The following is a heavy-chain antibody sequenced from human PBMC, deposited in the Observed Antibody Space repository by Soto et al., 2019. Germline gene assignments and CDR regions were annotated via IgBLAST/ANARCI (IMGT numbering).Heavy chain of an antibody. V-gene: IGHV3-21*06. Sequence: EVLLVESGGGLVKPGGSLRLSCAASGFNFSTYTMNWVRQAPGKGLEWVSSISSSNRYIYYADSVKGRFTTSRDDAKNSLYLQMNSLRAEDTAVYYCARDRCSGGSCYRTYAFDIWGQGTLVTVSS. D-gene: IGHD2-15*01. CDR3: ARDRCSGGSCYRTYAFDI. J-gene: IGHJ3*02. CDR1: GFNFSTYT. CDR2: ISSSNRYI.